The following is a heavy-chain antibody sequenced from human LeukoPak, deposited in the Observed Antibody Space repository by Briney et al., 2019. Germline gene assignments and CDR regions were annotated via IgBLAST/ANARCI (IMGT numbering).Heavy chain of an antibody. CDR2: LYADGNT. J-gene: IGHJ4*02. CDR3: AREDGPYSSGLLGC. CDR1: GFTVSGNY. D-gene: IGHD6-19*01. Sequence: GGSLRLSCAVSGFTVSGNYMTWVRQAPGKGLEWVSVLYADGNTDYADSVKGRFTISRDNSKNTLYLQMNSLRAEDTAVYYCAREDGPYSSGLLGCWGQGTLVTVSS. V-gene: IGHV3-53*01.